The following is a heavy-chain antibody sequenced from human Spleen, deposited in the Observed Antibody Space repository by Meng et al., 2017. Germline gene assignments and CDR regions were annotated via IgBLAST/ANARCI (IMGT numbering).Heavy chain of an antibody. J-gene: IGHJ4*02. D-gene: IGHD4-11*01. CDR3: ARGPTTMAHDFDY. Sequence: VQLQKGGAGLLKLSATLSLTCVVSGGSFSDYYWSWIRQPPGKGLEWIGEINHSGSTNYNPSLESRATISVDTSQNNLSLKLSSVTAADSAVYYCARGPTTMAHDFDYWGQGTLVTVSS. CDR2: INHSGST. V-gene: IGHV4-34*01. CDR1: GGSFSDYY.